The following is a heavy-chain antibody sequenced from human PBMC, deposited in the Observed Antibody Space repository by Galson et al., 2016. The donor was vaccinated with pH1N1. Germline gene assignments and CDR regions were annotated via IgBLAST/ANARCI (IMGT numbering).Heavy chain of an antibody. CDR1: GFTFSSWH. Sequence: SLRLSCAASGFTFSSWHMDWVRQAPGEGLEWISFITYTSATIYYADSVKGRSTVSRDNAKNSLYLQMNSRRAEDTAVYYCARPGNYDGDRRGAFDLWGQGTMVTVSP. V-gene: IGHV3-48*04. CDR3: ARPGNYDGDRRGAFDL. CDR2: ITYTSATI. D-gene: IGHD4-23*01. J-gene: IGHJ3*01.